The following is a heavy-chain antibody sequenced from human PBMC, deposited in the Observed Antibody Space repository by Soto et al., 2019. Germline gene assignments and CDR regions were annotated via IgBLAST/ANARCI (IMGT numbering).Heavy chain of an antibody. CDR1: GGSISSYY. J-gene: IGHJ5*02. V-gene: IGHV4-59*01. D-gene: IGHD4-4*01. Sequence: SETLSLTGTVSGGSISSYYWSWIRQPPGKGLEWIGYIYYSGSTNYNPSLKSRVTISVDTSKNQFSLKLSSVTAADTAVYYCARAGPTLVTRFHNWFDPFGQGTLVTFSS. CDR3: ARAGPTLVTRFHNWFDP. CDR2: IYYSGST.